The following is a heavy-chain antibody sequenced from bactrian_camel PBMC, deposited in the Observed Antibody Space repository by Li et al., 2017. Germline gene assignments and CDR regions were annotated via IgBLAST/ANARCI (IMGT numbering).Heavy chain of an antibody. CDR2: INAYGGT. Sequence: HVQLVESGGGSVQAGGSLRLSCGASRYAYSRVCLGWFRQALGKEREGVASINAYGGTTYADSVKGRFTISKDNANNTLYLQMDSLKPEDTAIYYCAADPSPRLCTGSYTTRFAYRGQGTQVTVS. J-gene: IGHJ4*01. CDR3: AADPSPRLCTGSYTTRFAY. D-gene: IGHD1*01. CDR1: RYAYSRVC. V-gene: IGHV3S53*01.